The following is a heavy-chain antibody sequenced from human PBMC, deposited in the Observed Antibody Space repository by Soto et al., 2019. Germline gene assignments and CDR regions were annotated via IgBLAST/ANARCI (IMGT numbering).Heavy chain of an antibody. D-gene: IGHD2-21*02. CDR3: ARVVVTAVLDY. J-gene: IGHJ4*02. CDR2: ISYDGSNK. Sequence: GGSLRLSCAASGFTFSSYGMHWVRQAPGKGVEWVAVISYDGSNKYYADSVKGRFTISRDNSKNTLYLQMNSLRAEDTAVYYCARVVVTAVLDYWGQGTLVTVSS. V-gene: IGHV3-30*03. CDR1: GFTFSSYG.